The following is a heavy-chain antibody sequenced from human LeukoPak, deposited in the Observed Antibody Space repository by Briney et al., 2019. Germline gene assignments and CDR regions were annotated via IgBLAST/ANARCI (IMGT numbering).Heavy chain of an antibody. V-gene: IGHV3-7*05. CDR2: IKQDGSEK. CDR1: GLTFSSYW. CDR3: ASDWDY. Sequence: GGSLRLSCAASGLTFSSYWMSWVRQAPGKGLEWVANIKQDGSEKYYVDSVKGRFTISRDNAKNSLYLQLNSLRAEDTAVYSCASDWDYWGQGTLVTVSS. J-gene: IGHJ4*02.